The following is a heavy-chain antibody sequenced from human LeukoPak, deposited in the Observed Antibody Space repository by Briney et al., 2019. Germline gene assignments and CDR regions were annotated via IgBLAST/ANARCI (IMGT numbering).Heavy chain of an antibody. CDR3: ARDQRGCTNGVCYTF. Sequence: ASVKVSCKASGYTFTGYYMHWVRQAPGQGLEWMGWINPNSGGTNYAQKLQGRVTMTTDTSTSTAYMELRSLRSDDTAVYYCARDQRGCTNGVCYTFWGQGTLVTVSS. CDR1: GYTFTGYY. D-gene: IGHD2-8*01. J-gene: IGHJ4*02. CDR2: INPNSGGT. V-gene: IGHV1-2*02.